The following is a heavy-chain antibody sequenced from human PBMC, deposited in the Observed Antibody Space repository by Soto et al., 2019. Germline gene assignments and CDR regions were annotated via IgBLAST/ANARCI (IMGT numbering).Heavy chain of an antibody. V-gene: IGHV4-34*01. CDR3: ASLWSGYYRPRPYNWFDP. Sequence: LLQLPETLSLTCAVYGGSFSGYYWSWIRQPPGKGLEWIGEINHSGSTNYNPSLKSRVTISVDTSKNQFSLKLSSVTAADTAVYYCASLWSGYYRPRPYNWFDPWGQGTLVTVSS. J-gene: IGHJ5*02. CDR1: GGSFSGYY. CDR2: INHSGST. D-gene: IGHD3-3*01.